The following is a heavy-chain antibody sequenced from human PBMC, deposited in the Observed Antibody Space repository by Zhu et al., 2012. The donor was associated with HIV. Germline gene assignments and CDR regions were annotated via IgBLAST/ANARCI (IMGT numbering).Heavy chain of an antibody. Sequence: QVQLQESGPGLVKPSQTLSLTCTVSGGSISSGDYYWSWIRQPPGKGLEWIAYIHHSGTTYYSPSLKSRLSISIDTSKNQFSLRLSSVSAADTAVYFCARADGFGTYYYYYMDVWSKGTTVTVSS. J-gene: IGHJ6*03. CDR3: ARADGFGTYYYYYMDV. CDR2: IHHSGTT. V-gene: IGHV4-30-4*08. CDR1: GGSISSGDYY. D-gene: IGHD3-10*01.